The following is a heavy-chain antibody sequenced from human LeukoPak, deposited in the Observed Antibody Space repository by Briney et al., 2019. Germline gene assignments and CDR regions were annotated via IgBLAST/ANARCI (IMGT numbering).Heavy chain of an antibody. CDR2: ISYDGSNK. V-gene: IGHV3-30*04. J-gene: IGHJ5*02. CDR3: ARQMTAAGVDSWFDP. CDR1: GFTFSSYA. Sequence: GGSLRLSCAASGFTFSSYAMHWVRQAPGKGLEWVAVISYDGSNKYYADSVKGRFTISRDNSKNTLYLQMNSLRAEDTAVYYCARQMTAAGVDSWFDPWGQGTLVTVSS. D-gene: IGHD6-13*01.